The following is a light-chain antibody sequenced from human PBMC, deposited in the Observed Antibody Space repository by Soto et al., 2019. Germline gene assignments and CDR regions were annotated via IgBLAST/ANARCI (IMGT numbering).Light chain of an antibody. CDR3: QQFVGSSYT. Sequence: ESVLTQSPGTLSLSPGERATLSCRASQSVSSSYLAWYQQKPGQAPRLLIYSASSRATGIPERFSGSGSGTDFTLTISRLEPEDFAVYYCQQFVGSSYTFGQGTKLEIK. V-gene: IGKV3-20*01. CDR2: SAS. CDR1: QSVSSSY. J-gene: IGKJ2*01.